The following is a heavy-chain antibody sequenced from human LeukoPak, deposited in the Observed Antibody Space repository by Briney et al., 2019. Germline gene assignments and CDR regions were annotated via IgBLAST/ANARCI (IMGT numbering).Heavy chain of an antibody. CDR2: IRYDGNNK. V-gene: IGHV3-30*02. D-gene: IGHD4-17*01. CDR1: GFNFRDYG. CDR3: AKDRGYGDYYYYYMDV. Sequence: GGSLRLSCATSGFNFRDYGMHWVRQAPGKGLEWVAFIRYDGNNKYYADSVKGRFTISRDNSKNTLYLQMNSLRAEDTAVYYCAKDRGYGDYYYYYMDVWGKGTTVTISS. J-gene: IGHJ6*03.